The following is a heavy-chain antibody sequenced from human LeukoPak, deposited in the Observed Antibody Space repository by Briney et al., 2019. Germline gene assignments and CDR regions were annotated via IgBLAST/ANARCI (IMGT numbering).Heavy chain of an antibody. CDR1: GGSISSSSYY. V-gene: IGHV4-39*01. J-gene: IGHJ4*02. Sequence: PSETLSLTCTVSGGSISSSSYYWGWFRQPPGKGLEWIGNIYYSSTTYYNPSLKSRVTISVDTSKNQFSLKLSSVTAADTAVYYCGSGSYYFDYWGQGTLVTVST. CDR3: GSGSYYFDY. D-gene: IGHD3-10*01. CDR2: IYYSSTT.